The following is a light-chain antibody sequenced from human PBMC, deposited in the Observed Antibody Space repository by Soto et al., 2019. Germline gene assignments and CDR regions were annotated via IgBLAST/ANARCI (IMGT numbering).Light chain of an antibody. Sequence: SYELTQPPSVSVSQGQTASITCSGAKLGDKYACWYQQKPGQSPVLVIYQDSKRPSGIPERFSGSNSGNTATLTISGTQAMDEADYYCQAWDSSTASVVFGGGTKLTVL. V-gene: IGLV3-1*01. CDR2: QDS. CDR1: KLGDKY. CDR3: QAWDSSTASVV. J-gene: IGLJ2*01.